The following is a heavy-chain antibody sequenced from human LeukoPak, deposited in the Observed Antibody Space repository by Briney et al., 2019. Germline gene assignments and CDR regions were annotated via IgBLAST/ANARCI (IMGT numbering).Heavy chain of an antibody. V-gene: IGHV3-21*01. CDR2: ISSSSSYI. D-gene: IGHD6-19*01. CDR3: ARDQRPGIAVAGTCGMDV. CDR1: GFTFSSYS. Sequence: GGSLRLSCAASGFTFSSYSMNWVRQAPGKGLEWVSSISSSSSYIYYADSVKGRFTISRDNAKNSLYLQMNSLRAEDTAVYYCARDQRPGIAVAGTCGMDVWGQGTTVTVSS. J-gene: IGHJ6*02.